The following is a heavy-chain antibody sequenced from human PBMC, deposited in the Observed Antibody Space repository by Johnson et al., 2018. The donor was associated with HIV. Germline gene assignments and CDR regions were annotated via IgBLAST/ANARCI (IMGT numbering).Heavy chain of an antibody. J-gene: IGHJ3*01. CDR1: GFMFSNAW. CDR3: AKDVGNYWPNAFDV. V-gene: IGHV3-15*01. Sequence: VQLVESGGGLVQPGGSLRLSCAASGFMFSNAWMSWVRQAPGKGLEWVGRLKSKTDGGPTDYAAPVKGRFTISREDSKNTLYLQMNSLRAEDTAVYYCAKDVGNYWPNAFDVWGQGTMLTVSS. D-gene: IGHD3-22*01. CDR2: LKSKTDGGPT.